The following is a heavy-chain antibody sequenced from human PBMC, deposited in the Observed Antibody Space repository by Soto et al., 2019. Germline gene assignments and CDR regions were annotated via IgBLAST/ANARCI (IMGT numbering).Heavy chain of an antibody. CDR3: TRNQLPSYYYYYYGMDV. J-gene: IGHJ6*02. V-gene: IGHV3-49*03. D-gene: IGHD2-2*01. Sequence: PGGSLRLSCTASGFTFGDYAMSWFRQAPGKGLEWVGFIRSKAYGGTTEYAASVKGRFTISRDDSKSIAYLQMNSLKTEDTAVYYCTRNQLPSYYYYYYGMDVWGQGTTVTVS. CDR2: IRSKAYGGTT. CDR1: GFTFGDYA.